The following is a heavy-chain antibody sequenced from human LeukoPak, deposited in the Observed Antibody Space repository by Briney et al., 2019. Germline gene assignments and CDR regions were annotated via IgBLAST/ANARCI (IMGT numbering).Heavy chain of an antibody. CDR3: AGGGIVVVPAASLSFDY. CDR1: GGSFSGYY. J-gene: IGHJ4*01. D-gene: IGHD2-2*01. CDR2: INHSGST. V-gene: IGHV4-34*01. Sequence: SETLSLTCAVYGGSFSGYYWSWIRHPPGKGRGWIGEINHSGSTNYNPSLKSRVTISVDTSKNQFSLKLSSVTAADMALYYCAGGGIVVVPAASLSFDYWGHGTLVTVSS.